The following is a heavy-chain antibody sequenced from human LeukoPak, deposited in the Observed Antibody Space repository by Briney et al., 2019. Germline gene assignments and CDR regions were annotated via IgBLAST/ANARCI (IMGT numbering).Heavy chain of an antibody. Sequence: ASVKVSCKASGGTVSSYAISWVRQAPGQGLEWMGGIIPIFGTANYAQKFQGRVTITTDESTSTAYTELSSLRSEDTAVYYCARVERSWDWFDPWGQGTLVTVSS. D-gene: IGHD6-13*01. V-gene: IGHV1-69*05. CDR2: IIPIFGTA. J-gene: IGHJ5*02. CDR1: GGTVSSYA. CDR3: ARVERSWDWFDP.